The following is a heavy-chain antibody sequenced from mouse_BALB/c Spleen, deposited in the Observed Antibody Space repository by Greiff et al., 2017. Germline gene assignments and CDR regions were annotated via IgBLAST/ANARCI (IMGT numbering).Heavy chain of an antibody. Sequence: EVHLVESGGGLVQPGGSLRLSCATSGFTFTDYYMSWVRQPPGKALEWLGFIRNKANGYTTEYSASVKGRFTISRDNSQSILYLQMNTLRAEDSATYYCARDISAYYRYDRYFDVWGAGTTVTVSS. D-gene: IGHD2-14*01. V-gene: IGHV7-3*02. J-gene: IGHJ1*01. CDR3: ARDISAYYRYDRYFDV. CDR1: GFTFTDYY. CDR2: IRNKANGYTT.